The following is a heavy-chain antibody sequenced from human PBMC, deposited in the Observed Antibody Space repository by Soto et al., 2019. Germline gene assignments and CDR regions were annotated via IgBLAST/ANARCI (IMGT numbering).Heavy chain of an antibody. J-gene: IGHJ4*02. Sequence: SETLSLTCTVSGGSISSNYWSWILQPAGGRLVWMGRIYTRGSTNYYPSLKSRVTMSVDTTTNQCSPKMSSVTAAATAVWYCAKYAGIAAARYFDYWGQGTLVTVSS. CDR2: IYTRGST. V-gene: IGHV4-4*07. D-gene: IGHD6-13*01. CDR3: AKYAGIAAARYFDY. CDR1: GGSISSNY.